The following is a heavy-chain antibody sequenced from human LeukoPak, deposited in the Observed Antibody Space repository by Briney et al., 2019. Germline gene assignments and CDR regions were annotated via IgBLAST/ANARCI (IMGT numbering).Heavy chain of an antibody. CDR2: ISSSSSYI. D-gene: IGHD1-26*01. J-gene: IGHJ4*02. CDR1: GFIFSSYG. Sequence: GGSLRPSCAASGFIFSSYGMNWVRQAPGKGLEWVSSISSSSSYIYYADSVKGRFTISRDNAKNSLYLQMNSLRAEDTAVYYCARDMVGATTYWGQGTLVTVSS. V-gene: IGHV3-21*01. CDR3: ARDMVGATTY.